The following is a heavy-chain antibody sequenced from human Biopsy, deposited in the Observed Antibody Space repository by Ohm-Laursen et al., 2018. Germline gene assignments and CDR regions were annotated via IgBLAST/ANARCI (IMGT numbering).Heavy chain of an antibody. CDR2: MIPSSGKT. CDR3: ARGYSRRVSIFEASIYWFDT. D-gene: IGHD6-6*01. CDR1: GYSFSTYD. Sequence: ASVTVSCKASGYSFSTYDDNWVRQARGQGLEWMGWMIPSSGKTGYAQRFQGRVTLTMNTSISTAYMELSGLRSEDTAVYFCARGYSRRVSIFEASIYWFDTWGQGTLVTVSS. J-gene: IGHJ5*02. V-gene: IGHV1-8*01.